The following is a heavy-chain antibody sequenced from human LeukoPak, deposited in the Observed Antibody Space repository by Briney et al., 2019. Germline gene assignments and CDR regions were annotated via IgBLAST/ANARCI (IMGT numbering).Heavy chain of an antibody. CDR1: GGSFSGYY. CDR3: ASLPAAENYFDY. V-gene: IGHV4-34*01. CDR2: INHSGST. Sequence: SETLSLTCAVYGGSFSGYYWSWIRQPPGKGLEWIGEINHSGSTNYNPSLKSRVTISVDTSKNQFSLKLSSVTAADTAAYYCASLPAAENYFDYWGQGTLVTVSS. D-gene: IGHD2-2*01. J-gene: IGHJ4*02.